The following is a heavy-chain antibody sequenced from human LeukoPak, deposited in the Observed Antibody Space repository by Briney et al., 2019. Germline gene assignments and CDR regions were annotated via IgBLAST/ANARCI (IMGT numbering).Heavy chain of an antibody. J-gene: IGHJ4*02. CDR2: IWYDGSNK. Sequence: GGSLRLSCAASGFTFSNYGMHWVRQAPGKGLEWVALIWYDGSNKYYTDSVKGRLTISGDNSEDTLFLQMNSLRAEDTAVYYCAREGPRGNSQFDYWGQGTLVTVSS. CDR3: AREGPRGNSQFDY. V-gene: IGHV3-33*01. CDR1: GFTFSNYG. D-gene: IGHD2/OR15-2a*01.